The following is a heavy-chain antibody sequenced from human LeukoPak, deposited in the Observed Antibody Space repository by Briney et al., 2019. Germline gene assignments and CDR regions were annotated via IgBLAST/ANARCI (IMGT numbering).Heavy chain of an antibody. V-gene: IGHV1-69*05. J-gene: IGHJ6*02. CDR2: IIPIFGTA. D-gene: IGHD2-2*02. CDR3: ARDYLGSSTSCHSCYYYYYGMDV. Sequence: GASVKVSCKASGGTFSSYAISWVRQAPGQGLEWMGGIIPIFGTANYAQKFQGRVTMTTDTSTSTAYMELRSLRSNDTAVYYCARDYLGSSTSCHSCYYYYYGMDVWGQGTTVTVSS. CDR1: GGTFSSYA.